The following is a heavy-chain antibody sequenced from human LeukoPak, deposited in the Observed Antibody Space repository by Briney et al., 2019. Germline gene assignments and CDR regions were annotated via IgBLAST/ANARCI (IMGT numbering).Heavy chain of an antibody. CDR3: AEGIYETRGLFDF. D-gene: IGHD3-22*01. J-gene: IGHJ4*02. CDR2: SSGSGTNT. V-gene: IGHV3-23*01. CDR1: GVTFSSYT. Sequence: GGSLRFSCAASGVTFSSYTMTWVRQGPRKGLEWVSGSSGSGTNTYYANPVMGRFTISTDNSKNTLYLLRLSLRAEDATADYFAEGIYETRGLFDFWGQGTLVSVSS.